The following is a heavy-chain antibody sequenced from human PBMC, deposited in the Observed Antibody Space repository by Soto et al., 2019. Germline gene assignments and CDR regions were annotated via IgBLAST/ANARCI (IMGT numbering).Heavy chain of an antibody. V-gene: IGHV2-5*01. CDR2: IYCNDYK. Sequence: CGRTRANPARTLPLTCPFAGCSLITSGVGVGWTAKHPGGDLEWLALIYCNDYKRYSPSLKSRLTITKDTSKNQVVLTMTNMEPVDTATYYCAHRRVRIAAAGHPRNNWFDPWGQGTMVTVSS. CDR3: AHRRVRIAAAGHPRNNWFDP. CDR1: GCSLITSGVG. J-gene: IGHJ5*02. D-gene: IGHD6-13*01.